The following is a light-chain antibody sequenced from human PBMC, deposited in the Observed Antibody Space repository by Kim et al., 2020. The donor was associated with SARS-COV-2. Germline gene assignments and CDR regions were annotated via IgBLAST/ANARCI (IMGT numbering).Light chain of an antibody. CDR3: QQDYNLPFT. J-gene: IGKJ3*01. CDR2: GAS. V-gene: IGKV3D-7*01. Sequence: PGERVTLSCRASQSVSSSYLTWYQQKPGQAPRLLIYGASTRATGIPARFSGSVSGTDFTLTISSLQPEDFAVYYCQQDYNLPFTFGPGTKVD. CDR1: QSVSSSY.